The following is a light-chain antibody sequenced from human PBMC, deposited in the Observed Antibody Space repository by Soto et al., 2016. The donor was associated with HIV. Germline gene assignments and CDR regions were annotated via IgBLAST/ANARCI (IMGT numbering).Light chain of an antibody. V-gene: IGKV1-39*01. CDR1: QSISTY. Sequence: DIQMTQSPSSLSLSIGDRVSITCRASQSISTYLNWYQQKPGRAPKLLISDASSLQSGVPSRFSGRGSGTDFTLTISSLQHEDLATYYCQQSSRTPRMFGQGTKVEI. J-gene: IGKJ1*01. CDR2: DAS. CDR3: QQSSRTPRM.